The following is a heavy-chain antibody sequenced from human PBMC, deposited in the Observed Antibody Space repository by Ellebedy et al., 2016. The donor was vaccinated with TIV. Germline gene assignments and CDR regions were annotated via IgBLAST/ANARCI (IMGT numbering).Heavy chain of an antibody. Sequence: MPGGSLRLSCTVSGDSIRSYYWSWIRQPPGKGLEWIGYIYYSGSTNYNPSLKSRVTISIDTSKNQFHLKLSSVTAADTAVYYCARREGYYGSGSYYANWGQGTLVTVSS. CDR1: GDSIRSYY. D-gene: IGHD3-10*01. CDR2: IYYSGST. V-gene: IGHV4-59*01. CDR3: ARREGYYGSGSYYAN. J-gene: IGHJ4*02.